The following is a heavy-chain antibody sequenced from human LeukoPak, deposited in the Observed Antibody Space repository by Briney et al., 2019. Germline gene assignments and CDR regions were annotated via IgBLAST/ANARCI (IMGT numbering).Heavy chain of an antibody. J-gene: IGHJ4*02. CDR3: ARAYRGYRAPYYFDY. CDR2: IKQDGSEK. D-gene: IGHD2-15*01. Sequence: PGGSLRLSCAASGFTFSSYWMSWVRQAPGKGLEWVANIKQDGSEKYYVDSVQGRFTISGDNAKNSLYLQMNSLRAEDTAVYYCARAYRGYRAPYYFDYWGQGTLVTVSS. CDR1: GFTFSSYW. V-gene: IGHV3-7*01.